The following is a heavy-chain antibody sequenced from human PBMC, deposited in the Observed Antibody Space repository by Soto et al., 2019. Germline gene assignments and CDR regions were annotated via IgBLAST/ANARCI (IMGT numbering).Heavy chain of an antibody. Sequence: PSETLSLTCAVSGGSISSGGYSWSWIRQPPGKGLEWIGYIYHSGSTYYNPSLKSRVTISVDRSKNQFSLKLSSVTAADTAVYYCARRVVSPSRHIVVVTAHRPFDYWGQGTLVTVSS. CDR3: ARRVVSPSRHIVVVTAHRPFDY. J-gene: IGHJ4*02. CDR1: GGSISSGGYS. D-gene: IGHD2-21*02. CDR2: IYHSGST. V-gene: IGHV4-30-2*01.